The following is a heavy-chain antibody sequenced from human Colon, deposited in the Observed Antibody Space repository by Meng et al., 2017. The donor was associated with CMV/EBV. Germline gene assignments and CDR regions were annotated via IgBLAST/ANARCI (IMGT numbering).Heavy chain of an antibody. Sequence: GGSLRLSCAASGFTFSSYGMHWVRQAPGKGLEWVSFIRYDGAYKYYADSVKGRFAISRDKSKNTLYLEMNSLRTEDTAMYYCARGPLSIYGVLHYYGLDVWGQGTTVTVSS. J-gene: IGHJ6*02. CDR1: GFTFSSYG. CDR3: ARGPLSIYGVLHYYGLDV. CDR2: IRYDGAYK. D-gene: IGHD3-3*01. V-gene: IGHV3-30*02.